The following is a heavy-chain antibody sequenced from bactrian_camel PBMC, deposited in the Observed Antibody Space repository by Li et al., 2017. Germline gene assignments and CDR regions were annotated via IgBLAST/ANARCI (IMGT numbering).Heavy chain of an antibody. CDR3: QTAREGYGGTWCIRH. CDR2: IKSGDNIM. V-gene: IGHV3S40*01. J-gene: IGHJ4*01. D-gene: IGHD6*01. Sequence: VESGGGSVQAGGSLRLSCAYSTPSSCLGWFRQVPGKEREGVAAIKSGDNIMYYADSVKGRFTISKVNDTVYLQMNNLKPEDTASYECQTAREGYGGTWCIRHWGQGTQVTVS. CDR1: STPSSC.